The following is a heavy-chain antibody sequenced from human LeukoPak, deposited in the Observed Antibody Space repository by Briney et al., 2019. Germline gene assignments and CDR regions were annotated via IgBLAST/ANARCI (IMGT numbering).Heavy chain of an antibody. V-gene: IGHV3-15*01. J-gene: IGHJ4*02. Sequence: GGSLRLSCAASGFTFSNAWMSWVRQDPALRLEWVGRIKSKADGGTTDYAAPVKGRFTISRDDSKNTLYLQMNSLKTEDTAVYYCTTDSGSYDYYFDYWGQGTLVTVSS. D-gene: IGHD1-26*01. CDR1: GFTFSNAW. CDR2: IKSKADGGTT. CDR3: TTDSGSYDYYFDY.